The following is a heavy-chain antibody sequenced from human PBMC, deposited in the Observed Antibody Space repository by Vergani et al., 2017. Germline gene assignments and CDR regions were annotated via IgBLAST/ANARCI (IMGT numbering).Heavy chain of an antibody. J-gene: IGHJ4*02. Sequence: QLQLQESGPGLVKPSETLSLTCTVSGGSISSSSYYWGWIRQPPGKGLEWIGRIYYSGSTYYNPSLKSRVTISVETSKNQLSLKLSSVTAPDTAVYYCARVVPVVYWGQGTMVTVSA. CDR2: IYYSGST. CDR1: GGSISSSSYY. CDR3: ARVVPVVY. D-gene: IGHD2-2*01. V-gene: IGHV4-39*01.